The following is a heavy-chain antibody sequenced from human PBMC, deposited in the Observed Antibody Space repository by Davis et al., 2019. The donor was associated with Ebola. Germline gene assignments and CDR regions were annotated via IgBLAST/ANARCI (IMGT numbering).Heavy chain of an antibody. Sequence: ASVTVSCKASGYTFTSYDINWVRQATGQGLVWMGWMNPNSGNTGYAQKFQGRVTMTRNTSISTAYMELSSLRSEDTAVYYCARVARITMVQGVTYYYYYYGMDVWGQGTTVTVSS. CDR3: ARVARITMVQGVTYYYYYYGMDV. V-gene: IGHV1-8*01. CDR1: GYTFTSYD. CDR2: MNPNSGNT. D-gene: IGHD3-10*01. J-gene: IGHJ6*02.